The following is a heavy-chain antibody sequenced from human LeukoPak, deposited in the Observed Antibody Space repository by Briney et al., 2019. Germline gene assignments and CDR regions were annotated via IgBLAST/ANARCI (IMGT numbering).Heavy chain of an antibody. D-gene: IGHD1-26*01. CDR3: ARDVGATTDY. V-gene: IGHV1-69*04. J-gene: IGHJ4*02. CDR2: IIPILGIA. CDR1: RGTFSSYT. Sequence: GASVKVSCKASRGTFSSYTISWVRQAPGQGVEWMGRIIPILGIANYAQKFQGRVTITADKSTSTAYMELSSLRSEDTAVYYCARDVGATTDYWGQGTLVTVSS.